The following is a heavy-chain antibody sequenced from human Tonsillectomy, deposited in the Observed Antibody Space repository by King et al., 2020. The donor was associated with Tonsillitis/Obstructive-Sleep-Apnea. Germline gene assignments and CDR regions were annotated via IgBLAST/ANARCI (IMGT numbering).Heavy chain of an antibody. Sequence: LQLQESGPGLVKPSETLSLTCTVSGGSISSRSYYWGWVRQPPGKGLEWIATIYYSGTTYYNPPLKSRVTMSVDTSTNQFSLNLRSVTASDTAVYYCVRPHEDDDGNYYYYMDVWGKGTTVTVSS. CDR3: VRPHEDDDGNYYYYMDV. J-gene: IGHJ6*03. CDR1: GGSISSRSYY. V-gene: IGHV4-39*01. D-gene: IGHD3-3*01. CDR2: IYYSGTT.